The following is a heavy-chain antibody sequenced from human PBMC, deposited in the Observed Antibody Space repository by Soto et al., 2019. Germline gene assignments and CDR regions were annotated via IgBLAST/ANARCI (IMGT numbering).Heavy chain of an antibody. D-gene: IGHD3-22*01. CDR3: AITMIVVVPNFDY. CDR1: GFTFGDYA. CDR2: IRSKAYGGTT. Sequence: TGGSPRLSCTASGFTFGDYAMSWFRQAPGKGLEWVGFIRSKAYGGTTEYAASVKGRFTISRDDSKSIAYLQMNSLKTEDTAVYYCAITMIVVVPNFDYWGQGTLVTVSS. J-gene: IGHJ4*02. V-gene: IGHV3-49*03.